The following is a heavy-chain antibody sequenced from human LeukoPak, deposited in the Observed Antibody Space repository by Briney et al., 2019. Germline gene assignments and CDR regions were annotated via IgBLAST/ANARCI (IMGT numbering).Heavy chain of an antibody. CDR3: ATLLLWFGELTSWDY. Sequence: PSETLSLTCTVSGGSIRSSSYYWGWIRQPPGKGLEWIGSIYYSGSTYYNPSLKSRVTLSVDTSKNQFSLKLNSVTAADTAVYYCATLLLWFGELTSWDYWGQGTLVTVSS. CDR1: GGSIRSSSYY. CDR2: IYYSGST. D-gene: IGHD3-10*01. J-gene: IGHJ4*02. V-gene: IGHV4-39*07.